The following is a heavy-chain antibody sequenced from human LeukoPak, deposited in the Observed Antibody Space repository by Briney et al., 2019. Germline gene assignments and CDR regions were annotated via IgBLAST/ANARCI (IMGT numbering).Heavy chain of an antibody. CDR3: ARRSGWYHENRVNAFDI. V-gene: IGHV1-46*01. Sequence: ASVKVSCKASGYTFTSYYMHWVRQAPGQGLEWMGIINPSGGSTSYAQKFQGRVTMTRDMSTSTVYMELSSLRSEDTAVYYCARRSGWYHENRVNAFDIWGQGTMVTVSS. CDR1: GYTFTSYY. J-gene: IGHJ3*02. D-gene: IGHD6-19*01. CDR2: INPSGGST.